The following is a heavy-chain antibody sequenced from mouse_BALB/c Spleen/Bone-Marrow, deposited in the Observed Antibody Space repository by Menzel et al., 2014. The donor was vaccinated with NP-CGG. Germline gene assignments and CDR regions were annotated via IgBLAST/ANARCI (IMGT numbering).Heavy chain of an antibody. CDR3: ARRWLPYAMDY. Sequence: VHVKQSGPELVKPGASVKMSCKASGYTFTSYIMHWVKQKPGQGLEWIGYINPYNDGTKYNEKFKGKATLTSDKSSSTAYMELSSLTSEVSAVYYCARRWLPYAMDYWGQGTSDTVSS. CDR1: GYTFTSYI. J-gene: IGHJ4*01. CDR2: INPYNDGT. D-gene: IGHD2-3*01. V-gene: IGHV1-14*01.